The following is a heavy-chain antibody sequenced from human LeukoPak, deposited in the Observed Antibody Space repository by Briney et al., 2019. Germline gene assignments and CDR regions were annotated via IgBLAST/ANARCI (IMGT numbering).Heavy chain of an antibody. J-gene: IGHJ1*01. CDR1: GFTFISYA. V-gene: IGHV3-23*01. CDR3: AKDEDARPMYFQD. CDR2: ISGSGGSI. Sequence: GGSLRLSCAASGFTFISYAMSWVRQAPGKGLEWVSAISGSGGSIYYADSVKGRFTVSRDNSKNTLYLQMNTLRAEDTAVYYCAKDEDARPMYFQDWGQGTLVTVSS. D-gene: IGHD3-10*02.